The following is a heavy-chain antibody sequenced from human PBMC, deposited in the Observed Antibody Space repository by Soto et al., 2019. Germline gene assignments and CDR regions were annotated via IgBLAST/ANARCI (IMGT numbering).Heavy chain of an antibody. J-gene: IGHJ4*02. CDR1: GFTVSSNY. CDR3: AGGLRGGGVIGIPRLDY. D-gene: IGHD3-16*02. CDR2: IYSGGST. V-gene: IGHV3-53*02. Sequence: EVQLVETGGGLIQPGGSLRLSCAASGFTVSSNYVSWVRQAPGKGLEWVSVIYSGGSTYYTDSVKGRFTISRDNSMNTLYLQMNSLRAEDTAVYYCAGGLRGGGVIGIPRLDYWGQGTLVTVSS.